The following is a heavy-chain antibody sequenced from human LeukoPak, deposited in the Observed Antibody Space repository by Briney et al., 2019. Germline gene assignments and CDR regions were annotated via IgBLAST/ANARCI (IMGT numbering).Heavy chain of an antibody. Sequence: PGGSLRLSCAASGFTFSDYYMSWIRQAPGKGLEWVSYISSSGSSTYYADSVKGRFTISRDNSKNTLYLQMNNLRAEDTAVYYCARDYGDYTNYFDYWGQGTLVTVSS. CDR1: GFTFSDYY. CDR3: ARDYGDYTNYFDY. V-gene: IGHV3-11*04. J-gene: IGHJ4*02. CDR2: ISSSGSST. D-gene: IGHD4-17*01.